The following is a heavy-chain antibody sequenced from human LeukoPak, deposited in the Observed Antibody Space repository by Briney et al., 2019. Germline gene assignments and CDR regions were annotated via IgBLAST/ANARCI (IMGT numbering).Heavy chain of an antibody. D-gene: IGHD6-13*01. CDR1: GGTFSSYA. J-gene: IGHJ1*01. CDR2: IIPILGIA. CDR3: ARNGQQVRYFQH. V-gene: IGHV1-69*04. Sequence: SVKVSCKASGGTFSSYAISWVRQAPGQGLEWMGRIIPILGIANYAQKFQGRVTMTRNTSISTAYMELSSLRSEDTAVYYCARNGQQVRYFQHWGQGTLVTVSS.